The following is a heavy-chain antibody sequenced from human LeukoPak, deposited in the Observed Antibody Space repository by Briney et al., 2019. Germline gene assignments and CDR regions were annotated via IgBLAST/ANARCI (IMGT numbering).Heavy chain of an antibody. J-gene: IGHJ4*02. V-gene: IGHV3-23*01. CDR1: GITFIHYS. D-gene: IGHD6-19*01. CDR2: ITGSGKFT. Sequence: GGSLRLSCAASGITFIHYSMTWVRQAPGKGLEWVSAITGSGKFTDYADSVKGRFTISRDNSKNTLYLQMNSLRAEDTAIYYCAKRSAESSGYFDSWGQGTLVTVSS. CDR3: AKRSAESSGYFDS.